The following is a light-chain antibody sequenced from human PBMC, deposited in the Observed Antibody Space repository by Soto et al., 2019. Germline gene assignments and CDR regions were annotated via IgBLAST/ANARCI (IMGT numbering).Light chain of an antibody. Sequence: DIQMTQSPSTLSASIGDRVTITCRASQSINSWLAWYQQKPGKAPKLLIYKASTLESGVPSRFSGTRSGTEFTLTISSLQPDDFATYYCQQYKSYSALTFGGGTKVEIK. CDR2: KAS. CDR1: QSINSW. J-gene: IGKJ4*01. CDR3: QQYKSYSALT. V-gene: IGKV1-5*03.